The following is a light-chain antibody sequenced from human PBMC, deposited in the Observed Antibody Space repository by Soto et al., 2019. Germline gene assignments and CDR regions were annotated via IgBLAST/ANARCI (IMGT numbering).Light chain of an antibody. V-gene: IGKV3-15*01. CDR3: QQYHHWPPIT. CDR2: RAS. CDR1: QNIDIN. Sequence: EIVFTQSPATLSVSPGERYTLSWLASQNIDINLFWYQQKPVRSPRLLIFRASNRATGIPPRFSGSGSGTEFTLTISSLQSEDNAVYYCQQYHHWPPITFGQGTRLEIK. J-gene: IGKJ5*01.